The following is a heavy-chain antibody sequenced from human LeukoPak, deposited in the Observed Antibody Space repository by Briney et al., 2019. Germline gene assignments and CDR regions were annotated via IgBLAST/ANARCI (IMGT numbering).Heavy chain of an antibody. Sequence: ASVKVSCKASGYTFTSYDINWVRQATGQGLEWMGWMNPNSGNTGYAQKFQGRVTMTRNTSISTAYMELSSLRSEDTAVYYCARWYSANYGMDVWGQGTTVTVSS. CDR2: MNPNSGNT. J-gene: IGHJ6*02. CDR3: ARWYSANYGMDV. CDR1: GYTFTSYD. D-gene: IGHD1-26*01. V-gene: IGHV1-8*01.